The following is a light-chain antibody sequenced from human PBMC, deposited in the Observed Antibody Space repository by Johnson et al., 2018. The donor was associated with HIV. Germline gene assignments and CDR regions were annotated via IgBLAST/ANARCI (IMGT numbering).Light chain of an antibody. J-gene: IGLJ1*01. V-gene: IGLV1-51*01. Sequence: QSVLTQPPSVSAAPGQKVTISCSGSSSNIGNNYVSWYQQLPGTAPKLLIYDNNKRPSGIPDRFSGSKSGTSATLGITGLQTRVEADYYCGTWDSSLGAGLYVIGTGTKVTVL. CDR1: SSNIGNNY. CDR3: GTWDSSLGAGLYV. CDR2: DNN.